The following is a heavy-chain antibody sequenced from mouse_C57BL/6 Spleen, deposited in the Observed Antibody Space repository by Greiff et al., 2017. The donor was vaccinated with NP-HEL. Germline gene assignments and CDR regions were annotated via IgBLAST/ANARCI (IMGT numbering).Heavy chain of an antibody. J-gene: IGHJ2*01. D-gene: IGHD1-1*01. CDR3: AREGGISNYFDY. CDR2: ISYDGSN. CDR1: GYSITSGYY. V-gene: IGHV3-6*01. Sequence: ESGPGLVKPSQSLSLTCSVTGYSITSGYYWNWIRQFPGNKLEWMGYISYDGSNNYNPSLKNRISITRDTSKNQFFLKLNSVTTEDTATYYCAREGGISNYFDYWGQGTTLTVSS.